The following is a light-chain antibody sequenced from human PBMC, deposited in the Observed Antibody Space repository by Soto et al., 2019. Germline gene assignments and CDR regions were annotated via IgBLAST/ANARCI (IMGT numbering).Light chain of an antibody. J-gene: IGLJ3*02. CDR2: EVS. Sequence: QSALTQPASVSGSPGQSITISCTGTSSDVGRYNYVSWYQQHPGKAPKLMIYEVSNRPSGVSNRFSGSKSGNTASLTISGLQAEDEADYYCSSYTSSSTRVFGGGTKGTVL. CDR3: SSYTSSSTRV. CDR1: SSDVGRYNY. V-gene: IGLV2-14*01.